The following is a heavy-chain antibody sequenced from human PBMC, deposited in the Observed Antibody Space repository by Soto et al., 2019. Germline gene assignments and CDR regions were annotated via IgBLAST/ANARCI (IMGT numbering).Heavy chain of an antibody. V-gene: IGHV3-23*01. CDR2: ITGGRAVP. J-gene: IGHJ5*02. Sequence: EGQLLQSGGGLVQPGGSLRLSCAGSGLTLRSYAMTWIRQTPEKGLEWVSTITGGRAVPSYADSVYGRSTVSTDNSKNTLQLQMLSLRPAEAAMYYCARGGPFTAGFDPWGQGTLVTVSA. CDR1: GLTLRSYA. D-gene: IGHD2-21*02. CDR3: ARGGPFTAGFDP.